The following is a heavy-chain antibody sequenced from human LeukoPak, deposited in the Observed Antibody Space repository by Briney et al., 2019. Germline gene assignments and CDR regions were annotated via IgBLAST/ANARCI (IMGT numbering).Heavy chain of an antibody. Sequence: SETLSLTCTGSGVSISSYYWSWIRQPAGKGLEWIGRIYTSGSTNYNPSLKSRVTMSVDTSKNQFSLKLSSVTAADTAVYYWARVLGGYCSSTSCPRHAFEIWGQGTMVTV. D-gene: IGHD2-2*01. CDR1: GVSISSYY. J-gene: IGHJ3*02. CDR3: ARVLGGYCSSTSCPRHAFEI. CDR2: IYTSGST. V-gene: IGHV4-4*07.